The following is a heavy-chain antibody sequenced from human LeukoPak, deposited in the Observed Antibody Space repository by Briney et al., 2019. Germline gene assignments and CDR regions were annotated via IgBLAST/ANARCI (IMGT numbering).Heavy chain of an antibody. D-gene: IGHD1-26*01. J-gene: IGHJ4*02. V-gene: IGHV4-59*08. Sequence: PSGTLSLTCTASGGSISSYYWSWIRQPPGKSLGWMGYIYYSGSTKYKPSLKSRVTISVDTSKNQFSLKLSSVTAADTAVYYCARHEILGYSTVFDYWGQGTLVTVSS. CDR1: GGSISSYY. CDR3: ARHEILGYSTVFDY. CDR2: IYYSGST.